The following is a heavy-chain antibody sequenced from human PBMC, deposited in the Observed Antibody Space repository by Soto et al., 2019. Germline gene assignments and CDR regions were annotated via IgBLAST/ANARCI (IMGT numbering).Heavy chain of an antibody. D-gene: IGHD6-13*01. CDR2: IDASGNT. V-gene: IGHV4-4*07. J-gene: IGHJ6*02. CDR3: ARYSNNWFQTEGMDV. Sequence: SETLSLTCTDSVDSITTYYWSWIRQPAGKGLEWIGRIDASGNTNYNPSLNSRVTMSIDTSKKQFSLKLTPVTAADTAIYYCARYSNNWFQTEGMDVWGQGTTVTVSS. CDR1: VDSITTYY.